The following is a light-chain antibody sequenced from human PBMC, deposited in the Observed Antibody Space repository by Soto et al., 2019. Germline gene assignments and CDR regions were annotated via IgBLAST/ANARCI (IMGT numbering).Light chain of an antibody. CDR1: QSVSSS. CDR2: DAS. J-gene: IGKJ1*01. V-gene: IGKV3-11*01. Sequence: EIVLTQSPATLSLSPGERATLSCRASQSVSSSLAWYLQKPGQAPRLLIYDASNRATGIPARFSGSGSGTDFTLTISSLEPEDFAVYYCQQRSNWPPPLAFGQGTKVEIK. CDR3: QQRSNWPPPLA.